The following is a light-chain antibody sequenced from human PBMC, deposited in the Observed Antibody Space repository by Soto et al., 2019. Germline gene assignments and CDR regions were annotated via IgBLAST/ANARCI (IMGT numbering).Light chain of an antibody. V-gene: IGKV3-20*01. J-gene: IGKJ1*01. Sequence: EIVLTQSPGTLSLSPGERATLSCRASQSVSSSYLAWYQQKPGQAPRLLIYDASKRASGFPARFSGSGSGTEFALTLTRVEPEDVAMYYCQQYGGSPTFGQGTKVDIK. CDR1: QSVSSSY. CDR3: QQYGGSPT. CDR2: DAS.